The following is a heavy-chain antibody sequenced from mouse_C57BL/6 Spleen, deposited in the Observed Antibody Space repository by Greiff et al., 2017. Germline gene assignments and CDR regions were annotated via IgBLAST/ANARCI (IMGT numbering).Heavy chain of an antibody. J-gene: IGHJ2*01. CDR3: ARRPPHYSNLFDY. D-gene: IGHD2-5*01. V-gene: IGHV1-80*01. Sequence: KPGKGLEWIGQIYPGDGDTNYIGKFKGKATLTADKSSSTAYMQLSSLTSEDSAVYFCARRPPHYSNLFDYWGQGTTLTVSS. CDR2: IYPGDGDT.